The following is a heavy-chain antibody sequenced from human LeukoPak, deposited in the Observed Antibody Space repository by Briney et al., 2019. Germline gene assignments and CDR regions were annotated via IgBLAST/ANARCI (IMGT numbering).Heavy chain of an antibody. Sequence: ASVKVSCKASGYTFTNYGISWVRQAPGQGLEWMGWISAYNGNTNYAQNLQGRVTMTTDTSTRTAYMELKSLRSDDTAVYYCARTGSYYREFDYWGQGTLVTASS. CDR3: ARTGSYYREFDY. CDR2: ISAYNGNT. V-gene: IGHV1-18*01. J-gene: IGHJ4*02. D-gene: IGHD1-26*01. CDR1: GYTFTNYG.